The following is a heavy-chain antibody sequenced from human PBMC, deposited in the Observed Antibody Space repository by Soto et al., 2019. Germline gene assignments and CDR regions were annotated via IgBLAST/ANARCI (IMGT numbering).Heavy chain of an antibody. D-gene: IGHD3-3*01. Sequence: SVKVSCKASGGTFSSYAISWVRQAPGQGLEWMGGIIPIFGTANYAQKFQGRVTITADESTSTAYMELSSLRSEDTAVYYCARDYDFWSGYYTLSYGMDVWGQGTTVTVSS. CDR2: IIPIFGTA. CDR1: GGTFSSYA. V-gene: IGHV1-69*13. J-gene: IGHJ6*02. CDR3: ARDYDFWSGYYTLSYGMDV.